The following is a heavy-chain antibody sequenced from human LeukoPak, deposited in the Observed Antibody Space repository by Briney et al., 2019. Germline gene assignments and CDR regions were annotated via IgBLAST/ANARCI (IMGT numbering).Heavy chain of an antibody. Sequence: PGGSLRLSCAASGFTFSSYSMNWVRQAPGKGLEWVSSISSSSSYIYYADSVKGRFTISRDNAKNSLYLQMNSLRAEDTAVYYCAREICSTSCSPRDAFDIWGQGTMVTVSS. CDR2: ISSSSSYI. D-gene: IGHD2-2*01. V-gene: IGHV3-21*01. J-gene: IGHJ3*02. CDR1: GFTFSSYS. CDR3: AREICSTSCSPRDAFDI.